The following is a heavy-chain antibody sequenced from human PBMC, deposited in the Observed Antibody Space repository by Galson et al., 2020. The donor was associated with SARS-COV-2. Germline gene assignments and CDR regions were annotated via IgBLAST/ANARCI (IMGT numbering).Heavy chain of an antibody. V-gene: IGHV4-30-2*01. J-gene: IGHJ4*02. CDR1: GGSISSGGYS. CDR3: ARGGYIPFDY. CDR2: IYHSGST. D-gene: IGHD5-12*01. Sequence: SETLSLTCAVSGGSISSGGYSWSWIRQPPGKGLEWIGYIYHSGSTYYNPSLKSRVTISVDRSKNQFSLKLSSVTAADTDVYYCARGGYIPFDYWGQGTLVTVSS.